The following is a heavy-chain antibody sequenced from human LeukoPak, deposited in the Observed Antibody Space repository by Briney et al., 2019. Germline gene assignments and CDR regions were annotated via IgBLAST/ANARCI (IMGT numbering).Heavy chain of an antibody. D-gene: IGHD2-2*01. J-gene: IGHJ6*02. Sequence: ASVKVSCKASGGTFSSYAISWVRQAPGQGLEWMGGIIPLFRTANYAQNFQGRLTITADESTRTAYMELSSLRSEDMAVYYCARIMEYCSSTSCYYGMDVWGQGTTVTVSS. CDR2: IIPLFRTA. CDR3: ARIMEYCSSTSCYYGMDV. V-gene: IGHV1-69*13. CDR1: GGTFSSYA.